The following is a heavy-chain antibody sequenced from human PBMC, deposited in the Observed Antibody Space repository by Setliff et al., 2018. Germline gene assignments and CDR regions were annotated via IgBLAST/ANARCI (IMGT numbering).Heavy chain of an antibody. Sequence: ASVKVSCKASGYTFTSYAMNWVRQAPGQGLEWMGWINTNTGNPTYAQGFTGRFVFSLDTSVSTAYLQISSLKAEDTAVYYCASAWYYNFWSGSQIEYWGQGTLVTVSS. CDR2: INTNTGNP. CDR1: GYTFTSYA. CDR3: ASAWYYNFWSGSQIEY. J-gene: IGHJ4*02. D-gene: IGHD3-3*01. V-gene: IGHV7-4-1*02.